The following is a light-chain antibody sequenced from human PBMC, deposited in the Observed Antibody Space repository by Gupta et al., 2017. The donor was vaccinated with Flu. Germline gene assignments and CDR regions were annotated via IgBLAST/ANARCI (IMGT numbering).Light chain of an antibody. CDR3: QQSYTFPPSFT. CDR2: EAT. Sequence: RITITCRASESVSSYLNWYQQKPGKAPKVLIYEATTLQSGVPSRFSGGGSGTDFTLTITSLQAEDFATYYCQQSYTFPPSFTFGGGTKVEIK. CDR1: ESVSSY. J-gene: IGKJ4*01. V-gene: IGKV1-39*01.